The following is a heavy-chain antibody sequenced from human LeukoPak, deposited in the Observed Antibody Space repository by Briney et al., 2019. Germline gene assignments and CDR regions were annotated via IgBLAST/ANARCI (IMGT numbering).Heavy chain of an antibody. CDR2: IIPIYGTA. CDR1: GGTFSSYA. J-gene: IGHJ6*04. Sequence: ASVTVSCKASGGTFSSYAISWVRQAPGQGLEWMGGIIPIYGTANYAQKLQGRVTITADESTSTAYMELSSLRSEDTAVYYCARGRIGRIVVVPAAMRPPYYYGMDVWGKGTTVTVSS. V-gene: IGHV1-69*01. CDR3: ARGRIGRIVVVPAAMRPPYYYGMDV. D-gene: IGHD2-2*01.